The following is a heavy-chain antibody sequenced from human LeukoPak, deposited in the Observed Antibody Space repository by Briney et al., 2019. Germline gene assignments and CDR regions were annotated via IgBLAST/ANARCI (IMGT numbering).Heavy chain of an antibody. CDR1: GYTFTSYD. CDR3: ARETNSNRRYCSSTSCRYYYYYYGMDV. Sequence: ASVKVSCKASGYTFTSYDINWVRQATGQGLEWMGWMNPNSGNTGYAQKFQGRVTMTRNTSISTAYMELSSLRSEDTAVYYCARETNSNRRYCSSTSCRYYYYYYGMDVWGQGTTVTVSS. CDR2: MNPNSGNT. J-gene: IGHJ6*02. D-gene: IGHD2-2*01. V-gene: IGHV1-8*01.